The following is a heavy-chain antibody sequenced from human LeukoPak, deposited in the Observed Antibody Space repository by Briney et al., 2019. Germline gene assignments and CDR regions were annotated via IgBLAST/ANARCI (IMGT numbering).Heavy chain of an antibody. CDR1: GFTFSNHA. CDR3: VKEGSYYLDV. V-gene: IGHV3-23*01. CDR2: IGRGSDWT. J-gene: IGHJ6*03. Sequence: GGSLRLSCAASGFTFSNHAMAWVRQAPGRGLEWVSSIGRGSDWTLFADSVKGRFTISRDNSKNALYLQLNSPRAEDTAIYYCVKEGSYYLDVWGKGTTVTVSS.